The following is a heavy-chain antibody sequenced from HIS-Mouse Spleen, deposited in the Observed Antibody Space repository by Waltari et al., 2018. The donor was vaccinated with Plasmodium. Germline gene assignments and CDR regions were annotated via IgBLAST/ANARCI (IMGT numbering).Heavy chain of an antibody. CDR1: GFTFSSYG. J-gene: IGHJ4*02. CDR3: AKDRRSSSWYVDY. CDR2: ISYDGSNK. Sequence: QVQLVESGGGVVQPGRSLRLSCAASGFTFSSYGMHWVRQAPGKGLEWVAVISYDGSNKYYADSVKGLFTISRDNSKNTLYLQMNSLRAEDTAVYYCAKDRRSSSWYVDYWGQGTLVTVSS. V-gene: IGHV3-30*18. D-gene: IGHD6-13*01.